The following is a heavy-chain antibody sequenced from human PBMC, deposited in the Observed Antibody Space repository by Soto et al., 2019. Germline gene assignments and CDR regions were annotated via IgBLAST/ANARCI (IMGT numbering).Heavy chain of an antibody. V-gene: IGHV1-18*01. CDR2: ISAYNGNT. D-gene: IGHD6-19*01. Sequence: VLVKGACKASGYAFTIYGSSWVRLAPGQGLEWMGWISAYNGNTNYAQKLQGRVTMTTDTSTSTAYMELRSLRSDDTAVYYCARSLGIAVAGAEYFQHWGQGTLVTVSS. J-gene: IGHJ1*01. CDR1: GYAFTIYG. CDR3: ARSLGIAVAGAEYFQH.